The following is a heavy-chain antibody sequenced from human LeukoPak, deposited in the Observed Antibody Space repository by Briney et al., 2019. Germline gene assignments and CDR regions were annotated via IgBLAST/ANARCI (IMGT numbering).Heavy chain of an antibody. J-gene: IGHJ5*02. V-gene: IGHV3-30*18. CDR1: GVTLSPYG. D-gene: IGHD3-10*01. Sequence: GRSLRLSCAASGVTLSPYGMHWVRQAPGKGLEWVAVISYEGGTQHYADSVKGRFIISRDNPRNTLYLQMNILRTEDTAVYYCAKEGTPHVSTWYDLWGQGTQVIVSS. CDR3: AKEGTPHVSTWYDL. CDR2: ISYEGGTQ.